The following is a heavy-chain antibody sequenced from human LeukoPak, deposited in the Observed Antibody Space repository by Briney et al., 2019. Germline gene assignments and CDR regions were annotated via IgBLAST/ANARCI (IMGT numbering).Heavy chain of an antibody. CDR1: GYTFTSYG. CDR2: ISAYNGNT. V-gene: IGHV1-18*01. CDR3: ARDVGYYGSGSYDY. D-gene: IGHD3-10*01. Sequence: ASVKVSCKAPGYTFTSYGMSWVRQAPGQGLEGMGWISAYNGNTNYAQKLQGRVTMTTDTSTSTAYMELRSLRSDDTAVYYCARDVGYYGSGSYDYWGQGTLVTVSS. J-gene: IGHJ4*02.